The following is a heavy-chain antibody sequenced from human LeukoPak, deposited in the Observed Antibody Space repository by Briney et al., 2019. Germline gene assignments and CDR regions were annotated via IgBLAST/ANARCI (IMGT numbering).Heavy chain of an antibody. CDR1: GYTFTSYG. CDR3: ARDGAWYYDSSGSNDAFDI. Sequence: ASVKVSCKASGYTFTSYGISWVRQAPGQGLEWMGWISAYNGNTNYAQKLQGRVTMTTDTPTSTAYMELRSLRSDDTAVYYCARDGAWYYDSSGSNDAFDIWGQGTMVTVSS. D-gene: IGHD3-22*01. J-gene: IGHJ3*02. CDR2: ISAYNGNT. V-gene: IGHV1-18*01.